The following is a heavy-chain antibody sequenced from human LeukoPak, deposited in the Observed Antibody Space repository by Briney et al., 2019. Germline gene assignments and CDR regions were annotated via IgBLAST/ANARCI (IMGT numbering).Heavy chain of an antibody. CDR2: IYHSGST. CDR3: ARDSPGYAFDI. Sequence: SETLSLTCAVSGGSISSGGYSWSWTRQPPGKGLEWIGYIYHSGSTYYNPSLKSRVTISVDRSKNQFSLKLSSVTAADTAVYYCARDSPGYAFDIWGQGTMVTVSS. J-gene: IGHJ3*02. V-gene: IGHV4-30-2*01. CDR1: GGSISSGGYS.